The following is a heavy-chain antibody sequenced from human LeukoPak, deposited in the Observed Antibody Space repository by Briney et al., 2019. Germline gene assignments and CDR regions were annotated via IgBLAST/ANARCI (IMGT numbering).Heavy chain of an antibody. Sequence: GGSLRLSCAASGFTFSTYSLNWVRQAPGKGLEWVSSISSSSNFMYYADSVKGRFTISRDNAKNALYLQMNSLRAEDTAVYYCVRVDHSLGKTYFDYWGQGTLVTVSS. CDR1: GFTFSTYS. CDR3: VRVDHSLGKTYFDY. CDR2: ISSSSNFM. J-gene: IGHJ4*02. V-gene: IGHV3-21*01. D-gene: IGHD2-21*01.